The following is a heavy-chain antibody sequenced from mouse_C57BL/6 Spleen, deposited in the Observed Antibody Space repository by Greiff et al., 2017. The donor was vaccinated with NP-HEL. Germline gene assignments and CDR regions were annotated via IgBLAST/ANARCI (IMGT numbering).Heavy chain of an antibody. J-gene: IGHJ4*01. V-gene: IGHV3-6*01. CDR1: GYSITSGYY. D-gene: IGHD2-3*01. Sequence: VQLQQSGPGLVKPSQSLSLTCSVTGYSITSGYYWNWIRQFPGNKLEWMGYISYDGSNNYNPSLKNRISITRDTSKNQFFLKLNSVTTEDTATYYCARASGYYVYAMDYWGQGTSVTVSS. CDR2: ISYDGSN. CDR3: ARASGYYVYAMDY.